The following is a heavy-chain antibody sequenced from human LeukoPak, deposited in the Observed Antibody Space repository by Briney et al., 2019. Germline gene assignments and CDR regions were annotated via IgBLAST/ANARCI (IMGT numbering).Heavy chain of an antibody. V-gene: IGHV3-53*01. D-gene: IGHD6-19*01. CDR3: ARGHRTLDSSGFYGPFDF. J-gene: IGHJ4*02. CDR1: GFNVNNNY. CDR2: LYSNSIT. Sequence: GGSLRLSCAASGFNVNNNYINWVRQAPGKGLEWVSVLYSNSITSYADSVKGRFTISRDDSRNTVYLQMNSLRVEDTAIYSCARGHRTLDSSGFYGPFDFWGQGTLVTVSS.